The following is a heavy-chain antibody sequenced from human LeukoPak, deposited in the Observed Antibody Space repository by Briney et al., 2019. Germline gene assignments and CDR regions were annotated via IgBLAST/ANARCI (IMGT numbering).Heavy chain of an antibody. CDR2: IYYSGST. CDR1: GGSFTSYF. D-gene: IGHD2-2*01. CDR3: ARVVRYCSSTSCSFFDY. Sequence: PSQTLSLTCTVSGGSFTSYFWSRVRQPPGEGLEWIGYIYYSGSTNYDPSLKSRVTISVDTSKNQFSLKLSSVTAADTAVYYCARVVRYCSSTSCSFFDYWGQGTLVTVSS. V-gene: IGHV4-59*01. J-gene: IGHJ4*02.